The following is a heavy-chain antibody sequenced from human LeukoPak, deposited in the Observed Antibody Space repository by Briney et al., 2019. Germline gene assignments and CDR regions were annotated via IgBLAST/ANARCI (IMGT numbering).Heavy chain of an antibody. D-gene: IGHD3-10*01. CDR3: ARRVSLRFGELLSHYFDY. V-gene: IGHV5-51*01. CDR1: GYSFNSYW. J-gene: IGHJ4*02. CDR2: IYPGDSDT. Sequence: GESLKISXKGSGYSFNSYWIGWVRQKPGKGLEWMGIIYPGDSDTRYSPSFQGQVTISADKSISTAYLQWSSLKASDTAMYYCARRVSLRFGELLSHYFDYWGQGTLVTVSS.